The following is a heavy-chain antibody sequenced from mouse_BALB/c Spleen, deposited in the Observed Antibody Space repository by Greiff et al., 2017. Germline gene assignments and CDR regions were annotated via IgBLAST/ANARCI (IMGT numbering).Heavy chain of an antibody. J-gene: IGHJ3*01. CDR3: ARLGITTALFAY. CDR2: IDPANGNT. D-gene: IGHD2-4*01. Sequence: LVESGAELVKPGASVKLSCTASGFNIKDTYMHWVKQRPEQGLEWIGRIDPANGNTKYDPKFQGKATITADTSSNTAYLQLSSLTSEDTAVYYCARLGITTALFAYWGQGTLVTVSA. V-gene: IGHV14-3*02. CDR1: GFNIKDTY.